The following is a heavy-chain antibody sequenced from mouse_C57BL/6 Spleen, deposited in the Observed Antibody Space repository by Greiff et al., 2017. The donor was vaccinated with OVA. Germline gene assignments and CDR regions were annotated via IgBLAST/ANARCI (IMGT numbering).Heavy chain of an antibody. CDR1: GFSLTSYA. CDR2: IWTGGGT. D-gene: IGHD1-1*01. CDR3: ARSPSPYGSSSHSSYYAMDY. J-gene: IGHJ4*01. Sequence: VQRVESGPGLVAPSQSLSITCTVSGFSLTSYAISWVRQPPGKGLEWLGVIWTGGGTNYNSALKSRLSISKDNSKSQVFLKMNSLQTDDTARYYCARSPSPYGSSSHSSYYAMDYWGQGTSVTVSS. V-gene: IGHV2-9-1*01.